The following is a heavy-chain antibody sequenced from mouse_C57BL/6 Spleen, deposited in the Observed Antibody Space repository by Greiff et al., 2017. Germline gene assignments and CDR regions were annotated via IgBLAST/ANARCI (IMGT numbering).Heavy chain of an antibody. J-gene: IGHJ4*01. V-gene: IGHV1-74*01. Sequence: VQLQQSGAELVKPGASVKVSCKASGYTFTSYWMHWVKQRPGQGLEWIGRIHPSDSATNYNQKFKGKATLTVDKSSSTAYMQLSSLTSEDSAVYYCAIMAAVYYDSSMDYWGQGTSVTVSS. CDR2: IHPSDSAT. D-gene: IGHD2-4*01. CDR1: GYTFTSYW. CDR3: AIMAAVYYDSSMDY.